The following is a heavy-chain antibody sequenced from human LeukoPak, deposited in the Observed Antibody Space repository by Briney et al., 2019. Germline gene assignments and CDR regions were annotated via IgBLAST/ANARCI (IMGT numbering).Heavy chain of an antibody. V-gene: IGHV4-61*02. CDR3: ASEHPDY. CDR2: IYSSGST. CDR1: GGSISSSGYY. Sequence: PSETLSLTCTVSGGSISSSGYYWSWIRQPAGKGLEWIGRIYSSGSTNYNPSLKSRVTMSVDTSKNQFSLKLSSVTAADTAVYYCASEHPDYWGQGTLVTVSS. J-gene: IGHJ4*02.